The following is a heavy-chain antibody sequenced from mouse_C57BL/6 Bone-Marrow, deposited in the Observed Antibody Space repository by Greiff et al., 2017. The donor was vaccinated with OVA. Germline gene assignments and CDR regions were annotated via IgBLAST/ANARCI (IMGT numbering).Heavy chain of an antibody. CDR2: ISSGSSTI. J-gene: IGHJ3*01. CDR1: GFTFSDYG. D-gene: IGHD1-1*01. Sequence: EVKLEESGGGLVKPGGSLKLSCAASGFTFSDYGMHWVRQAPEKGLEWVAYISSGSSTIYYADTVKGRFTISRDNAKNTLFLQMTSLRSEDTAMYYCARDDHYYGSPFAYWGQGTLVTVSA. CDR3: ARDDHYYGSPFAY. V-gene: IGHV5-17*01.